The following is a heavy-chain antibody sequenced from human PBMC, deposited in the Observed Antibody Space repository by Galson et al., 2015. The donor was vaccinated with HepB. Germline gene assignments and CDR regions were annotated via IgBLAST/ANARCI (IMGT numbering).Heavy chain of an antibody. V-gene: IGHV1-69*13. CDR2: IIPIFGTA. CDR1: GGTFSSYA. CDR3: ASPEVRTGYYYDSSGYYSDAFDI. J-gene: IGHJ3*02. D-gene: IGHD3-22*01. Sequence: SVKVSCKASGGTFSSYAISWVRQAPGQGLEWMGGIIPIFGTANYAQKFQGRVTITADESTSTAYMELSSLRSEDTAVYYCASPEVRTGYYYDSSGYYSDAFDIWGQGTMVTVSS.